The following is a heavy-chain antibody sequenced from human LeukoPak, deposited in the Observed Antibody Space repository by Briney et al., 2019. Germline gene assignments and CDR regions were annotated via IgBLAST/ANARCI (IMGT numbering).Heavy chain of an antibody. CDR1: GYSISSGYY. J-gene: IGHJ4*02. CDR2: IYHSGST. D-gene: IGHD3-3*01. CDR3: ARGATIFGVVDY. Sequence: PSETLSLTCAVSGYSISSGYYWGWIRQPPGKGLEWIGSIYHSGSTYYNPSLKSRITISVDTSKNQFSLKLSSVTAADTAVYYCARGATIFGVVDYWGQGTLVTVSS. V-gene: IGHV4-38-2*01.